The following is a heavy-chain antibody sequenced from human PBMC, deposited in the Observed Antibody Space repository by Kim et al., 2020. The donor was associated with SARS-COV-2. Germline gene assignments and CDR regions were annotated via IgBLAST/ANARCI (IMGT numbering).Heavy chain of an antibody. V-gene: IGHV4-59*13. CDR2: IYYSGST. Sequence: SETLSLTCTVSGGSISSYYWSWIRQPPGKGLEWIGYIYYSGSTNYNPSLKSRVTISVDTSKNQFSLKLSSVTAADTAVYYCARELLVQRGVGFDPWGQGTLVTVSS. CDR3: ARELLVQRGVGFDP. D-gene: IGHD3-10*01. CDR1: GGSISSYY. J-gene: IGHJ5*02.